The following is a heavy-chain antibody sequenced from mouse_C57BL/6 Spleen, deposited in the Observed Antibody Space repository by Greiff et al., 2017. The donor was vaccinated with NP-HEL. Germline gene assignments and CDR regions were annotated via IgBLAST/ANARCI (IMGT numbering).Heavy chain of an antibody. D-gene: IGHD2-14*01. CDR1: GFTFTDYY. J-gene: IGHJ2*01. CDR3: ARYPWGTPFDY. Sequence: EVMLVESGGGLVQPGGSLSLSCAASGFTFTDYYMSWVRQPPGKALEWLGFIRNKANGYTTEYSASVKGRFTISRDNSQSILYLQMNALRAEDSATYYCARYPWGTPFDYWGQGTTLTVSS. V-gene: IGHV7-3*01. CDR2: IRNKANGYTT.